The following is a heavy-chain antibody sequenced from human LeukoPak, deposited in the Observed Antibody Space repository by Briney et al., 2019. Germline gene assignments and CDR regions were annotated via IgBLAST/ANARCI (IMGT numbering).Heavy chain of an antibody. CDR2: ISGSGSST. CDR1: GFTFTSHA. Sequence: PGGSLRLSCAASGFTFTSHAMSWVRQAPGKGLEWVSAISGSGSSTYYADSVRGRFTISRDNAKNSLYLQMNSLRAEDTAVYYCVRGSLASGVVVYYYYYLDVWGKGTTVTVSS. D-gene: IGHD3-3*01. J-gene: IGHJ6*03. CDR3: VRGSLASGVVVYYYYYLDV. V-gene: IGHV3-23*01.